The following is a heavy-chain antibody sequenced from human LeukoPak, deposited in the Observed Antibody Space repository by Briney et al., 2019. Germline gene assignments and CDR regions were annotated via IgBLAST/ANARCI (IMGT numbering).Heavy chain of an antibody. CDR1: GYTFTSNG. CDR3: ARVYSTNYYGSGDRPFLFDY. D-gene: IGHD3-10*01. CDR2: ISTYYGNT. J-gene: IGHJ4*02. V-gene: IGHV1-18*01. Sequence: ASVKVSCKASGYTFTSNGFSWVRQAPGQGLEWMGWISTYYGNTNYAQKLQDRVTMTTDTSTSTAYMELTSLRSDDTAVYYCARVYSTNYYGSGDRPFLFDYWGQGTVVTVSS.